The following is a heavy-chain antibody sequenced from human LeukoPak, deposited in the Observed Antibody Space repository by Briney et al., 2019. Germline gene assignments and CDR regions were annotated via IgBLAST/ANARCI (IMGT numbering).Heavy chain of an antibody. CDR2: IYYSGST. V-gene: IGHV4-31*03. J-gene: IGHJ4*02. CDR1: GGSISSGGYY. CDR3: ARGPTLLRWSGYILGPADY. D-gene: IGHD3-3*01. Sequence: SETLSLTCTVSGGSISSGGYYWSWIRQHPGKGLEWIGYIYYSGSTYYNPSLKSRVTISVDTSKNQFSLKLGSVTAADTAVYYCARGPTLLRWSGYILGPADYWGQGTLVTVSS.